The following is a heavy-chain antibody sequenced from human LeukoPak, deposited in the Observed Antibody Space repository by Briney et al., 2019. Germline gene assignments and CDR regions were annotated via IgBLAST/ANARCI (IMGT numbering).Heavy chain of an antibody. V-gene: IGHV1-18*01. Sequence: ASVKVSCKASGYIFSNYGISLVRRAPGQGLEWMGWISAKNGDTNYIQKFRGRVTMTTDTSTSTAYMELWSLRSDDTAVYYCARDVPGTTPFDYWGQGTLVTVSS. CDR2: ISAKNGDT. CDR1: GYIFSNYG. CDR3: ARDVPGTTPFDY. D-gene: IGHD1-7*01. J-gene: IGHJ4*02.